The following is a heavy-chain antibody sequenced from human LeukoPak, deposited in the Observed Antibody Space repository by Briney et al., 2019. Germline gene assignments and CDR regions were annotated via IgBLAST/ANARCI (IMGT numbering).Heavy chain of an antibody. CDR1: GYTFTGYY. J-gene: IGHJ5*02. V-gene: IGHV1-2*02. CDR3: ARAGWLRTGAFDP. CDR2: INPNSGGT. D-gene: IGHD5-12*01. Sequence: ASVKVSCKASGYTFTGYYMHWVRQAPGQGLEWMGWINPNSGGTNYAQKFQGRVTMTRDTSISTAYMELRSLRSDDTAVYYCARAGWLRTGAFDPWGQGTLVTVSS.